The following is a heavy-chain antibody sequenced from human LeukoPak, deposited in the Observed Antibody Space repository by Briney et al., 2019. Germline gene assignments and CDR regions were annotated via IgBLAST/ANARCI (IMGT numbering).Heavy chain of an antibody. CDR3: ARGLARTGEFDY. J-gene: IGHJ4*02. Sequence: SVKVSCKATGGIFISYAISWVRQAPGQGREWVGGIIPIFGTANYAQKFQGRVTITADESTSTAYMELSSLRSEDTAVYYCARGLARTGEFDYWGQGTLVTVSS. CDR2: IIPIFGTA. D-gene: IGHD7-27*01. V-gene: IGHV1-69*13. CDR1: GGIFISYA.